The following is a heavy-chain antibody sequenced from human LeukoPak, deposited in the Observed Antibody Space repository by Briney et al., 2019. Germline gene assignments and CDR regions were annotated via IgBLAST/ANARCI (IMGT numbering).Heavy chain of an antibody. CDR2: IFDSGDT. V-gene: IGHV4-59*08. D-gene: IGHD5-24*01. CDR1: GGSISNYY. Sequence: SETLPLTCTVSGGSISNYYWSWIRQPPGKGLEWIAYIFDSGDTRYNPSLKSRVTISVDTSKNQFSLKLNSVTAADTAVYYCARVYGYNFYYFDYWGQGILVTVSS. CDR3: ARVYGYNFYYFDY. J-gene: IGHJ4*02.